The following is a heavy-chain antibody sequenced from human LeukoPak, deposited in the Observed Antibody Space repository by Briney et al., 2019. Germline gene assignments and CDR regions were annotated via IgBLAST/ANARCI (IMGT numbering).Heavy chain of an antibody. CDR3: ARDGSGYCSGGSCYLGDWYFDL. D-gene: IGHD2-15*01. CDR1: GGSISSGSYY. J-gene: IGHJ2*01. V-gene: IGHV4-61*02. CDR2: IYTSGST. Sequence: SETLSLTCTVSGGSISSGSYYWSWIRQPAGKGLEWIGRIYTSGSTNYNPSLKSRVTISVDTSKNQFSLKLSSVTAADTAVYYCARDGSGYCSGGSCYLGDWYFDLWAVAPWSLSPQ.